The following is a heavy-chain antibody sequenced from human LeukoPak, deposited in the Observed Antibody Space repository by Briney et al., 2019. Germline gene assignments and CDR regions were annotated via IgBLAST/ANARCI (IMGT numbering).Heavy chain of an antibody. CDR2: ISGSGGST. J-gene: IGHJ4*02. D-gene: IGHD3-9*01. Sequence: GRSLRLSCAASGFTFSSYAMSWVRQAPGKGLEWVSAISGSGGSTYYADSVKGRFTISRDNSKNTLYLQMNSLRAEDTAVYYCAKDQGLLLRYFDWLLTFDYWGQGTLVTVSS. V-gene: IGHV3-23*01. CDR3: AKDQGLLLRYFDWLLTFDY. CDR1: GFTFSSYA.